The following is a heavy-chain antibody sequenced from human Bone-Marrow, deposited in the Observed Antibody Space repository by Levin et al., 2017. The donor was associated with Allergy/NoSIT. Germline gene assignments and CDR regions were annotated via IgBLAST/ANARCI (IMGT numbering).Heavy chain of an antibody. V-gene: IGHV4-59*01. CDR3: ARVGSSSWLGLTPSDYALNA. CDR1: GDSISSSY. J-gene: IGHJ6*02. CDR2: IYYSGST. Sequence: SQTLSLTCNVSGDSISSSYWSWIRQPPGKGLEWIGYIYYSGSTNYNPSLRSRVTISLDTSKNQLSLRLSSVPTAHTAVYYCARVGSSSWLGLTPSDYALNAWGQGTTVTVSS. D-gene: IGHD6-13*01.